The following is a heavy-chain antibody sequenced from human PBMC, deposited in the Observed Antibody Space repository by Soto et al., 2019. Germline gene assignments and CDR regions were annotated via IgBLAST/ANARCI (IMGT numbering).Heavy chain of an antibody. V-gene: IGHV1-18*01. D-gene: IGHD6-13*01. Sequence: ATVKVSCHASVFTFTSYGITWVRQAPGQGLEWMGWISAYNGNTNYAQKLQGRVTMTTDTSTSTAYMELRSLRSDDTAVYYCARVGSFGSSWYGFGWFDTWGQGTLVTVYS. CDR2: ISAYNGNT. CDR1: VFTFTSYG. J-gene: IGHJ5*02. CDR3: ARVGSFGSSWYGFGWFDT.